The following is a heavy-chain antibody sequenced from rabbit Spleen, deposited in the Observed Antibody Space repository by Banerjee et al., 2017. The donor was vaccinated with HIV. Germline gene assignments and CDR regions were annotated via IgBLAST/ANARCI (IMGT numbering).Heavy chain of an antibody. CDR2: IYGGDGDT. CDR3: ARGEHFSVGFSAFAIYLDL. Sequence: QEQLVESGGGLVQPEGSLTLSCTASGFSFSSNYWICWVRQAPGKGPEWIACIYGGDGDTYYANWAKGRFTISKTSSTTVTLQMTSLTAADTATYFCARGEHFSVGFSAFAIYLDLWGQGTLVTVS. D-gene: IGHD6-1*01. J-gene: IGHJ4*01. V-gene: IGHV1S45*01. CDR1: GFSFSSNYW.